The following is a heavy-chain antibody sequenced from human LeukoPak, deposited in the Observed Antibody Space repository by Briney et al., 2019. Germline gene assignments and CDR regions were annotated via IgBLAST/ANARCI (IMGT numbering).Heavy chain of an antibody. Sequence: ASVKVSCKAFGYTFTSYGISWVRQAPGQGLEWMGWISAYNGTTNYAQKLQGRVTMTTDTSTSTAYMELRSLRSDDTAVYYCARDELGRDFDYWGQGTLVTVSS. CDR1: GYTFTSYG. CDR2: ISAYNGTT. V-gene: IGHV1-18*01. J-gene: IGHJ4*02. CDR3: ARDELGRDFDY. D-gene: IGHD7-27*01.